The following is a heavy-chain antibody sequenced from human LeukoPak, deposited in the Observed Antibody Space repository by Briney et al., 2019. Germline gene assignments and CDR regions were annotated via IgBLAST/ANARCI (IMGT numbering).Heavy chain of an antibody. Sequence: GASVKVSCKASGYTFTSYGISWVRQSPGQGLEWMGWISAYNGNTNYAQKLQDRVTMTTDTSTSTAYMELRSLRSEDTAVYYCARDSPQLLWFSGSLDYWGQGTPVTVSS. CDR3: ARDSPQLLWFSGSLDY. CDR1: GYTFTSYG. J-gene: IGHJ4*02. D-gene: IGHD3-10*01. CDR2: ISAYNGNT. V-gene: IGHV1-18*01.